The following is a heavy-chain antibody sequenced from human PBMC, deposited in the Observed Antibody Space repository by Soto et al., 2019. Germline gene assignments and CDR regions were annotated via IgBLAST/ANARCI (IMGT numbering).Heavy chain of an antibody. CDR1: GFTFSSYA. J-gene: IGHJ6*02. D-gene: IGHD3-3*01. CDR3: AKEYYDFWSGYYIPYYYYYYGMDV. V-gene: IGHV3-23*01. CDR2: ISGSGGST. Sequence: LRLSCAASGFTFSSYAMSWVRQAPGKGLEWVSAISGSGGSTYYADSVKGRFTISRDNSKNTLYLQMNSLRAEDTAVYYCAKEYYDFWSGYYIPYYYYYYGMDVWGQGTTVTV.